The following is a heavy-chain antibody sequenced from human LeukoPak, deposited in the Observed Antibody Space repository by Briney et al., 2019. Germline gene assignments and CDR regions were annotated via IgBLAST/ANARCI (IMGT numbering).Heavy chain of an antibody. J-gene: IGHJ4*02. CDR1: GGSVSSGNYY. D-gene: IGHD5-12*01. CDR2: IYYSGST. V-gene: IGHV4-61*01. Sequence: SETLSLTCTVSGGSVSSGNYYWSWIRQPPGKGLEWIGYIYYSGSTNYNPSLKSRVTIPVDTSNNQFSLKLSSVTAADTAVYYCARDYRGVATDYWGQGTLVTVSS. CDR3: ARDYRGVATDY.